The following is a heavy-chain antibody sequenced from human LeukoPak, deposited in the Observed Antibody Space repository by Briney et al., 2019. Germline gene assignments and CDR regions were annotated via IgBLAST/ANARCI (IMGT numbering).Heavy chain of an antibody. CDR3: AKDPRVIVVGDAFDI. CDR1: GFTFTNFV. CDR2: ISDSGGST. Sequence: PGRSLRLSCVASGFTFTNFVMSWVGQAPGQGLEWVSAISDSGGSTYYADSVKSRFTRSRDNSKNTLYLQMNSLRAEDTAVYYCAKDPRVIVVGDAFDIWGQGAMVIVSS. V-gene: IGHV3-23*01. D-gene: IGHD3-22*01. J-gene: IGHJ3*02.